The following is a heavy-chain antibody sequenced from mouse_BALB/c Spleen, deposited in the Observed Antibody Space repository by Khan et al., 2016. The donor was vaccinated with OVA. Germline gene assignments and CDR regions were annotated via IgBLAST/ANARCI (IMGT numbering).Heavy chain of an antibody. CDR3: VRIPIPPCDFDY. CDR2: INPSTGYT. CDR1: GYTFANYA. Sequence: QVRLQQSGTELARPGASVKMSCKASGYTFANYAMHWVKQRPGQGLEWIGYINPSTGYTNYNQNFSDKATLTTDRSSNTAYMQLSSLTSDDSAVXYCVRIPIPPCDFDYWGQGTTLTVSS. J-gene: IGHJ2*01. V-gene: IGHV1-4*01.